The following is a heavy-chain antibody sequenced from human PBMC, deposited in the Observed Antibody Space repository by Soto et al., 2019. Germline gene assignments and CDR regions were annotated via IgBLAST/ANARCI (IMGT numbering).Heavy chain of an antibody. J-gene: IGHJ6*02. CDR1: GGTFSSYT. CDR2: IIPILGIA. V-gene: IGHV1-69*02. D-gene: IGHD6-19*01. Sequence: QVQLVQSGAEVKKPGSSVKVACKASGGTFSSYTISWVRQAPGQGLEWMGRIIPILGIANYAQKFQGRVTITADKSTSTAYMELSSLRSEDTAVYYCARQQWPYGMDVWGQGTTVTVSS. CDR3: ARQQWPYGMDV.